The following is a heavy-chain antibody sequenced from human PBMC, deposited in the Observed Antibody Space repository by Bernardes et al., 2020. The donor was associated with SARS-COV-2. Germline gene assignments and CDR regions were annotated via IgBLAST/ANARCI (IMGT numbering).Heavy chain of an antibody. D-gene: IGHD1-20*01. CDR1: GFPFSNYD. Sequence: GSLSLSCAAYGFPFSNYDMSWVRQAPGKGLEWVSVISGSGARRHYTDSVKGRFTISRDNSKNTVYLQMNSLRAEDTAVYYCAKGGGRYDWGDYWGRGTLVAVSS. V-gene: IGHV3-23*01. CDR3: AKGGGRYDWGDY. CDR2: ISGSGARR. J-gene: IGHJ4*02.